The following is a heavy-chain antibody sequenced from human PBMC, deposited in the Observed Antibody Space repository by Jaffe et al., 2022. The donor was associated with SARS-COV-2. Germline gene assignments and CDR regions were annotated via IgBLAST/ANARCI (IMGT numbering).Heavy chain of an antibody. CDR2: ISYDGSNK. Sequence: QVQLVESGGGVVQPGRSLRLSCAASGFTFSSYAMHWVRQAPGKGLEWVAVISYDGSNKYYADSVKGRFTISRDNSKNTLYLQMNSLRAEDTAVYYCARGENFSGSSGYYASWGQGTLVTVSS. V-gene: IGHV3-30*04. CDR1: GFTFSSYA. D-gene: IGHD3-22*01. J-gene: IGHJ4*02. CDR3: ARGENFSGSSGYYAS.